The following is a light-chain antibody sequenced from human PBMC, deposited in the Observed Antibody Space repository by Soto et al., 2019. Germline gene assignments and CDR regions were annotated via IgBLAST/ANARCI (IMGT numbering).Light chain of an antibody. V-gene: IGLV2-11*01. Sequence: QSALAQPRSVSGSPGQSVTISCTGTSSDVGGYNYVSWYQQHPGKAPKLMIYDVTTRPSGVPDRFSGSKSGNTASLTISGLQAEDAADYYCSSHAGSSVVFGTGTKVTVL. CDR2: DVT. J-gene: IGLJ1*01. CDR1: SSDVGGYNY. CDR3: SSHAGSSVV.